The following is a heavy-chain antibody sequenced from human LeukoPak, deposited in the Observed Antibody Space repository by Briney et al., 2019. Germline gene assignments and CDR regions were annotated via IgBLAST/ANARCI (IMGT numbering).Heavy chain of an antibody. D-gene: IGHD3-3*01. J-gene: IGHJ4*02. V-gene: IGHV3-30*18. CDR3: AKEFWSGYQYFDS. CDR2: ILYDGSNK. CDR1: GFTFSSYD. Sequence: GRSLRLSCAASGFTFSSYDMHWVRQAPGKGLEWVAVILYDGSNKYYADSVKGRFSISRDNSKNTLYLQMDSLRAEDTADTAVYYCAKEFWSGYQYFDSWGQGTLVTVSS.